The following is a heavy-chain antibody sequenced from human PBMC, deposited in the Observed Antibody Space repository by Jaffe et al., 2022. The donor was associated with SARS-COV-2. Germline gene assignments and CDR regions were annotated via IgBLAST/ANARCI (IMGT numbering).Heavy chain of an antibody. D-gene: IGHD1-1*01. V-gene: IGHV4-4*02. Sequence: QVQLQESGPGLVEPSGTLSLTCAVGGASISGGDWWTWVRQPPGKGLEWVGEIHKSGRTNYNPSLKSRVTLSVDESKSLLSLKMTSVSAADTAVYYCARGGNHRFDCWGQGTLVTVSS. CDR1: GASISGGDW. CDR2: IHKSGRT. J-gene: IGHJ4*02. CDR3: ARGGNHRFDC.